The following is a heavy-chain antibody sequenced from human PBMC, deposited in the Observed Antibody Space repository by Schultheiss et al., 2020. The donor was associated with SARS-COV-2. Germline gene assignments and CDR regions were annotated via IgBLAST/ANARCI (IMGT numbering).Heavy chain of an antibody. D-gene: IGHD1-26*01. J-gene: IGHJ3*02. V-gene: IGHV3-48*02. CDR3: ARDPGSIVGSTIYAFDI. Sequence: GGSLRLSCAASGFTFSSYSMNWVRQAPGKGLEWVSVIYSGGTIYYADSVKGRFTISRDNAKNSLYLQMNSLRDEDTAVYYCARDPGSIVGSTIYAFDIWGQGTMVTVSS. CDR2: IYSGGTI. CDR1: GFTFSSYS.